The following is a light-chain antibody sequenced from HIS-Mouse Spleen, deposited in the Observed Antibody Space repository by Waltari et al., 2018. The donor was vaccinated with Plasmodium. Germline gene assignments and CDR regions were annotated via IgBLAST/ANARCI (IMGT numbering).Light chain of an antibody. CDR3: QQYNNWPRGT. CDR2: GAS. V-gene: IGKV3-15*01. Sequence: EIVMTPSPATLSVSPGDRATLSCRARQSVSSTLDWYQQKPGQAPRLLIYGASTRATGIPARFSGSGSGTEFTLTISSMQSEDFAVYYCQQYNNWPRGTFGQGTKVEIK. J-gene: IGKJ1*01. CDR1: QSVSST.